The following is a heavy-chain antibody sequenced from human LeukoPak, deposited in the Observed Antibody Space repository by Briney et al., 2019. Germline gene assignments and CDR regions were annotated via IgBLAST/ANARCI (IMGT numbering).Heavy chain of an antibody. Sequence: GGSLRLSCAASGFTFSRYSMNWVRQAPGKGLEWVSSISISSNYIYYPDSLKGRFTISRDNAKNSLYLQMNSLRAEDTALYYCAKGWAGWFGELFSHFDYWGQGTLVTVSS. D-gene: IGHD3-10*01. J-gene: IGHJ4*02. CDR3: AKGWAGWFGELFSHFDY. CDR1: GFTFSRYS. V-gene: IGHV3-21*04. CDR2: ISISSNYI.